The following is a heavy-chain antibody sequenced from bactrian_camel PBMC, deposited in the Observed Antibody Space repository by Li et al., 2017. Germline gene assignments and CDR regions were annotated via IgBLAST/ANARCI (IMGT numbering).Heavy chain of an antibody. J-gene: IGHJ4*01. CDR1: GFTFSYYY. D-gene: IGHD1*01. CDR2: IYSGGSHT. Sequence: QVQLVESGGGLVQPGGSLRLSCAASGFTFSYYYMSWVRQAPGKGLEWVSSIYSGGSHTYYADSVKGRFTISIDNAKRTLYLQMNTLTPDDTAMYYCAAQMLEGGCSEVYGMDAWGGLKDRLLGPGDPGHRL. V-gene: IGHV3-2*01. CDR3: AAQMLEGGCSEVYGMDAWGGLKDRL.